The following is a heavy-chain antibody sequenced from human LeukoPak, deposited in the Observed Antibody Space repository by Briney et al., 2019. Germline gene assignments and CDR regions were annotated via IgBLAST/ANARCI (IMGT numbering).Heavy chain of an antibody. J-gene: IGHJ4*02. Sequence: PGGSLRLSCAASGVTLSKYAMTWVRQAPGKGLEWVSGISVSGGSTNYADSVKGRFTISRDNSKNTLYLQMNSLRAEDTAVYYCAKSNYFDSGGYYFFDYWGQGTLVTVSS. CDR3: AKSNYFDSGGYYFFDY. D-gene: IGHD3-22*01. V-gene: IGHV3-23*01. CDR1: GVTLSKYA. CDR2: ISVSGGST.